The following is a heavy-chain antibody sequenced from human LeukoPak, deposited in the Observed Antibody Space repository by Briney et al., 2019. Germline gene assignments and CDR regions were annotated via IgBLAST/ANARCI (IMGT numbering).Heavy chain of an antibody. V-gene: IGHV4-34*01. Sequence: PSETLSLTCAVYGGSFSGYYWSWIRQPPGKGLEWIGEINHSGSTNYNPSLKSRVTISVDTSKNQFSLKLSSVTAADTAVYYCARQVTMIVVPPQDAFDIWGQGTMVTVSS. D-gene: IGHD3-22*01. CDR1: GGSFSGYY. CDR3: ARQVTMIVVPPQDAFDI. J-gene: IGHJ3*02. CDR2: INHSGST.